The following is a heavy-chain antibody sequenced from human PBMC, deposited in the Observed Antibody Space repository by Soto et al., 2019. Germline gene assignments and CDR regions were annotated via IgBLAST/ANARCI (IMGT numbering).Heavy chain of an antibody. CDR1: GFNFNSYG. D-gene: IGHD7-27*01. J-gene: IGHJ2*01. CDR3: ARDQPGEEEFDL. V-gene: IGHV3-48*03. CDR2: ISTSGTTI. Sequence: EVQLVESGGGLVQPGGSLRVSCAASGFNFNSYGMNWVRQAPGKGLEWVSYISTSGTTIYYADSVKGRFTISRDNAKNSLFLQMNSLRAADTAVYYCARDQPGEEEFDLWGRGTLVTVSS.